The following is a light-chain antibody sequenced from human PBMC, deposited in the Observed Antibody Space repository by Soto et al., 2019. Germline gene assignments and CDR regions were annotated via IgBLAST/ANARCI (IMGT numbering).Light chain of an antibody. V-gene: IGKV3-15*01. J-gene: IGKJ4*01. CDR2: DAS. CDR3: QHFNKWPHMPA. Sequence: IVLTQSPATLSVSPGERATLSCRASQAVGSNLAWYQQRPGQAPRLLLYDASTWATGIPHRFSGGGSGTDFTLTTSSLQSDDFAVYYCQHFNKWPHMPAFGGGTKLAIK. CDR1: QAVGSN.